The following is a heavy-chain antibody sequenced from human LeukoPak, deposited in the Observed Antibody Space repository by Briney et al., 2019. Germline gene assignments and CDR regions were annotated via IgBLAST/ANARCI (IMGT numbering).Heavy chain of an antibody. V-gene: IGHV3-30*02. J-gene: IGHJ4*02. CDR1: GFTFSSYG. D-gene: IGHD2-8*02. Sequence: GGSLRLSCAASGFTFSSYGMHWVRQAPGKGLEWVAFIRYDGSNKYYADSVKGRFTISRDNSKNTLYLQMNSLRAEDTAVYYCARGWWGVDYWGQGTLVTVSS. CDR3: ARGWWGVDY. CDR2: IRYDGSNK.